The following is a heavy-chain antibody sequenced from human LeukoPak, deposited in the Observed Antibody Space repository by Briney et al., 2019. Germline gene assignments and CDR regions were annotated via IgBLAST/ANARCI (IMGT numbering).Heavy chain of an antibody. Sequence: WETLSLTCTVSGGSISSYYWSWIRQPPGEGLGGSGNNYYSGSTNYNTSLKSRVTISVDTSKNQFSLKLSSVTAADTAVYYCASGYSGYDGGTYYFDYWGQGTLVTVSS. CDR3: ASGYSGYDGGTYYFDY. V-gene: IGHV4-59*01. D-gene: IGHD5-12*01. CDR1: GGSISSYY. J-gene: IGHJ4*02. CDR2: NYYSGST.